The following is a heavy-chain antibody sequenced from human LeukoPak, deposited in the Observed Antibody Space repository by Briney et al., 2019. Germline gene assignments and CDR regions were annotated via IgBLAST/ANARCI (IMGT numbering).Heavy chain of an antibody. J-gene: IGHJ4*02. CDR2: IKSDGSST. D-gene: IGHD3-10*01. Sequence: GGSLRLSCAASGFTFSRYWMHWVRQAPGKGLVWVSCIKSDGSSTSIADSAKGRFTISRDNAENLLYLQMNSLRSEDTAFYYCEIGSTPSPFDSAAYSFGGQGALVTVSS. CDR3: EIGSTPSPFDSAAYSF. CDR1: GFTFSRYW. V-gene: IGHV3-74*01.